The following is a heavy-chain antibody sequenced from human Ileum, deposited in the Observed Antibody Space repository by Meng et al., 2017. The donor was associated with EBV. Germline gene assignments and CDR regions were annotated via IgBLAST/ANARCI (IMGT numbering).Heavy chain of an antibody. J-gene: IGHJ4*02. Sequence: QVRLVESGGGVVQPGRSLKLSCVASGFTFSSYAMHWVRQAPGKGLEWVAVISYDGSNKYYADSVKGRFTISRDNSKNTLYLQMNSLRAEDTAVYYCARDQSDYFDYWGQGTLVTVSS. V-gene: IGHV3-30-3*01. CDR1: GFTFSSYA. CDR2: ISYDGSNK. CDR3: ARDQSDYFDY.